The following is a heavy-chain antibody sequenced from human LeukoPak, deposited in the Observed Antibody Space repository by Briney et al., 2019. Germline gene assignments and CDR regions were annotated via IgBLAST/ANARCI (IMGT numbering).Heavy chain of an antibody. V-gene: IGHV3-21*01. J-gene: IGHJ4*02. CDR3: ARDRGITIFGVVSADFDY. Sequence: PGGSLRLSCAASGFTFSSYSMNWVRQAPGKGLEWVSSISSSSSYIYYADSVKGRFTISRDNAKNSLYLQMNSLRAEDTAVYYCARDRGITIFGVVSADFDYWGQGTLVTVSS. CDR2: ISSSSSYI. CDR1: GFTFSSYS. D-gene: IGHD3-3*01.